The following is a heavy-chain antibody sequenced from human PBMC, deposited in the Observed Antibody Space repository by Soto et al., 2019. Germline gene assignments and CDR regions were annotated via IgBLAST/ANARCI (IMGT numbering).Heavy chain of an antibody. V-gene: IGHV6-1*01. CDR2: TYYRSKWYN. CDR3: AREYSSSGVYYYYGMDV. CDR1: GYSVSSNSAA. J-gene: IGHJ6*02. Sequence: QTLSLTCAISGYSVSSNSAAWNLIRQSPSRGLEWLGRTYYRSKWYNDYAVSVKSRITINPDTSKNQFSLQLNSVTPEDTAVYYCAREYSSSGVYYYYGMDVWGQGTTVTVSS. D-gene: IGHD6-13*01.